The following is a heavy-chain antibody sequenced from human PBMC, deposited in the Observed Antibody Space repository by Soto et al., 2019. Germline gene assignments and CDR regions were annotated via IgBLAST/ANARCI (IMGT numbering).Heavy chain of an antibody. CDR2: IIPVVGPP. Sequence: QVQLVQSGAEVKKPGSSVKVSCKASGGTFSSYAFSCVRQAPGQGLEWVGGIIPVVGPPNYAQELQGGVTITADKSTRTVYLDMSSLRSEGTAVYYCASCVVGAADSDYWGQGTLVTVSS. CDR3: ASCVVGAADSDY. CDR1: GGTFSSYA. J-gene: IGHJ4*02. V-gene: IGHV1-69*06. D-gene: IGHD1-26*01.